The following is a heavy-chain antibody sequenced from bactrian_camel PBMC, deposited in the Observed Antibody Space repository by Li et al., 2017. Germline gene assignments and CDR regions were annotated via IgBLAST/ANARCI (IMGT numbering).Heavy chain of an antibody. Sequence: HVQLVESGGGSVQAGGSLRLACAASGLSPVTSSCMGWFRQAPGKEREGVAVSETDGTRAYTGSVKGRFTISEDSAKNTVNLQINSLTPDDSGTYLCAGRDSRSFYGESWNDPFRYRYWGQGTQVTVS. CDR2: SETDGTR. J-gene: IGHJ4*01. CDR1: GLSPVTSS. V-gene: IGHV3S55*01. CDR3: AGRDSRSFYGESWNDPFRYRY. D-gene: IGHD2*01.